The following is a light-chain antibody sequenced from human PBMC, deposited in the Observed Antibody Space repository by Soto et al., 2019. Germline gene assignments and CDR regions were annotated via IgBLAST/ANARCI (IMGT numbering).Light chain of an antibody. CDR2: GNS. V-gene: IGLV1-40*01. J-gene: IGLJ1*01. Sequence: QSVLTQPPSVSGAPGQRVTISCTGSSSDIGAGYGVHWYQQLPGKAPKLLIYGNSNRPSGVPDRFSGSKSGTSASLAITGLQAEDEADYYCQSYDSSLSAYVFGTGTKVTVL. CDR3: QSYDSSLSAYV. CDR1: SSDIGAGYG.